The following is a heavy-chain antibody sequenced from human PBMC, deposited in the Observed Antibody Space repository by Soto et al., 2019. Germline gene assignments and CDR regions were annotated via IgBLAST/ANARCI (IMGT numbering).Heavy chain of an antibody. D-gene: IGHD3-9*01. Sequence: QVQLVQSGAEVKKPGASVKVSCKASGYTFSGYYVHWVRQAPGQGRESMGWFNPNNGGTDSVQKFQGRVTMTGDTSISTAYMELNRLTYDDTAIYFCRVTGVSKIDYWGQGTLVTVSS. CDR2: FNPNNGGT. CDR1: GYTFSGYY. V-gene: IGHV1-2*02. CDR3: RVTGVSKIDY. J-gene: IGHJ4*02.